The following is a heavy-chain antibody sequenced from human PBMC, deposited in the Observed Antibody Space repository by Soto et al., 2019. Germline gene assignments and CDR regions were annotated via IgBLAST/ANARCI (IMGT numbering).Heavy chain of an antibody. J-gene: IGHJ6*02. D-gene: IGHD6-6*01. CDR2: INAGNGNT. CDR3: ARDGGEYSSSYYYYYGMDV. CDR1: GYTFTSYA. V-gene: IGHV1-3*01. Sequence: ASVKVSCKASGYTFTSYAMHWVRQAPGQRLEWMGWINAGNGNTKYSQKFQGRVTITRDTSASTAYMGLSSLRSEDTAVYYCARDGGEYSSSYYYYYGMDVWGQGTTVTVSS.